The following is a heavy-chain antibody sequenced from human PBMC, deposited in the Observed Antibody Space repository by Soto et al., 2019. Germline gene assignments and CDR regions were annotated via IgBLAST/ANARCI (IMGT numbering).Heavy chain of an antibody. CDR2: ISAYNGNT. CDR3: AREVSALTRAMPYDY. J-gene: IGHJ4*02. Sequence: RASVKVSCKASGYTFTSYGISWVRQAPGQGLEWMGWISAYNGNTNYAQKLQGRVTMTTDTSTSTAYMELRSLRSDDTAVYYCAREVSALTRAMPYDYWGQGTLVTVSS. CDR1: GYTFTSYG. D-gene: IGHD2-2*01. V-gene: IGHV1-18*01.